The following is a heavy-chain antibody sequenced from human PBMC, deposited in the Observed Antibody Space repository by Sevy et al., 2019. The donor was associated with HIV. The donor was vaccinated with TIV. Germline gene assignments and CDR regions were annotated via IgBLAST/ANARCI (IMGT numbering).Heavy chain of an antibody. D-gene: IGHD6-19*01. Sequence: SETLSLTCTVSGASISSGSYYWSWVRQPAGKRPEWIGRIYRNGSNKYNSSLSSRVTMSVDTSKNQFSLNLSSVTAADTAVYYCARPPMAVAGTSTTEYFQHWGQGTLVTVSS. CDR1: GASISSGSYY. CDR2: IYRNGSN. V-gene: IGHV4-61*02. J-gene: IGHJ1*01. CDR3: ARPPMAVAGTSTTEYFQH.